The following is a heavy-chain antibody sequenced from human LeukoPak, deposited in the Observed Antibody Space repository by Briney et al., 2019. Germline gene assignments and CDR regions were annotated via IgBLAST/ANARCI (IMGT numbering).Heavy chain of an antibody. Sequence: SETLSLTCTVSGGSISSSSYYWGWIRQPPGKGLEWIGSIYYSGSTYYNPSLKSRVTISVDTSKNQFSLKLSSVTAADTAVYYCARDLYGSGSYSNWFDPWGQGTLVTVSS. CDR2: IYYSGST. J-gene: IGHJ5*02. CDR1: GGSISSSSYY. V-gene: IGHV4-39*07. CDR3: ARDLYGSGSYSNWFDP. D-gene: IGHD3-10*01.